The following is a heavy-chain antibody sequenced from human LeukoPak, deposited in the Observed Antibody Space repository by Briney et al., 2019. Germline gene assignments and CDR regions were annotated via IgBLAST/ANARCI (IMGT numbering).Heavy chain of an antibody. Sequence: ASVKVSCKTSGYTFTSFHIGWVRQAPGQGLEWMGWISPYNGDTNYAQKVQDRVTTTTDTSTSTAYMELRSLRFDDTAVYYCARGGGNRNAYFDYWGQGTLVTVSS. V-gene: IGHV1-18*01. J-gene: IGHJ4*02. CDR3: ARGGGNRNAYFDY. CDR2: ISPYNGDT. CDR1: GYTFTSFH. D-gene: IGHD1/OR15-1a*01.